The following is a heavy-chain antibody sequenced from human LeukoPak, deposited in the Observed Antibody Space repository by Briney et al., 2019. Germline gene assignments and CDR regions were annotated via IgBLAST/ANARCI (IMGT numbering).Heavy chain of an antibody. J-gene: IGHJ6*03. CDR2: IYYSGST. D-gene: IGHD3-10*01. V-gene: IGHV4-59*01. CDR1: GGSISSYY. Sequence: SETLSLTCTVSGGSISSYYWSWIRQPPGKGLEWIGYIYYSGSTNYNPSLKSRVTISVDTSENRFSLKLSSVTAADTAVYYCARGLAMVRGVIAKYYMDVWGKGTTVTVSS. CDR3: ARGLAMVRGVIAKYYMDV.